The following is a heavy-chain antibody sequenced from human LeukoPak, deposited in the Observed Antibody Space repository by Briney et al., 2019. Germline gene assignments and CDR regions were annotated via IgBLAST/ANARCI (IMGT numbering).Heavy chain of an antibody. J-gene: IGHJ4*02. V-gene: IGHV1-18*01. CDR1: GYTFTSYG. Sequence: ASVKVSFKASGYTFTSYGISWVRQAPGQGLEWMGWISAYNGNTNYAQKLQGRVTMTTDTSTSTAYMELRSLRSDDTAVYYCARYYDSTGYYYFDYWGQGTLVTVSS. D-gene: IGHD3-22*01. CDR3: ARYYDSTGYYYFDY. CDR2: ISAYNGNT.